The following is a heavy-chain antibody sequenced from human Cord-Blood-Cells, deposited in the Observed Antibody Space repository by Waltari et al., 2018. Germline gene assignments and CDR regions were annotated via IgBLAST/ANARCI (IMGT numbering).Heavy chain of an antibody. Sequence: QVQLQESGPGLVKPSETLSLTCTVSGGSVSSGSYYWSWLRQPPGTGLEWIEYIYYSGSTNYNPAHKSRVTISVDTSKNQFSLKLSSVTAADTAVYYCARVCYDILTGYYYFDYWGQGTLVTVSS. D-gene: IGHD3-9*01. CDR3: ARVCYDILTGYYYFDY. CDR1: GGSVSSGSYY. V-gene: IGHV4-61*01. CDR2: IYYSGST. J-gene: IGHJ4*02.